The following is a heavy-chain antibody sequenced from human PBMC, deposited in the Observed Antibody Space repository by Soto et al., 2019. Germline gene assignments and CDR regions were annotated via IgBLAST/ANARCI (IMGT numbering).Heavy chain of an antibody. CDR2: MNPNSGNT. D-gene: IGHD3-22*01. CDR3: AREKSSGNYNDY. Sequence: QVQLVQSGAEVKKPGASVKVSCKASGYTFTSYDINWVRQATGQGLEWMGWMNPNSGNTGYAQKFRGRVTMTRNTXIXTAYMELSSLRSEDTAVYYFAREKSSGNYNDYWGQGTLVTVSS. J-gene: IGHJ4*02. V-gene: IGHV1-8*01. CDR1: GYTFTSYD.